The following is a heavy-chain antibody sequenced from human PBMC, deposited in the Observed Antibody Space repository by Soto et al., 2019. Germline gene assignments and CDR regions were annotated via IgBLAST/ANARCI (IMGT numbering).Heavy chain of an antibody. CDR3: ASWPVGGYYGMDV. J-gene: IGHJ6*02. CDR2: IYYSGST. Sequence: PSETLSLTCTVSGGSISSSSYYWGWIRQPPGKGLEWIGSIYYSGSTYYNPSLKSRVTISVDTSKNQFSLKLSSVTAADTAVYYCASWPVGGYYGMDVWGQGTTVTVSS. V-gene: IGHV4-39*01. D-gene: IGHD2-15*01. CDR1: GGSISSSSYY.